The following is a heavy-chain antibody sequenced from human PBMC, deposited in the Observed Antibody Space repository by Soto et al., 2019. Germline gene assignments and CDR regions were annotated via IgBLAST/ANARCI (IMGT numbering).Heavy chain of an antibody. CDR2: ISGSGDST. CDR3: ARRSSGWYFDY. D-gene: IGHD6-19*01. J-gene: IGHJ4*02. CDR1: GFSFSSYA. V-gene: IGHV3-23*01. Sequence: EVQLLESGGGLVQPGGSLRLSCAASGFSFSSYAMNWVRQAPGKGLEWVSVISGSGDSTYYADSVKGRFTISRDNSKNTLYLQMISLIAEDTAVYYCARRSSGWYFDYWGQGTLVIVSS.